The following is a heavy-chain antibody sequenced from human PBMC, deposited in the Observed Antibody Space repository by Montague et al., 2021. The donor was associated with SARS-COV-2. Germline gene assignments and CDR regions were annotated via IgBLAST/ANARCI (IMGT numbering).Heavy chain of an antibody. CDR1: GFTFDDYA. CDR3: AKFPQRNYDILIDDAFDS. D-gene: IGHD3-9*01. V-gene: IGHV3-9*01. CDR2: ISWNSGSI. J-gene: IGHJ4*02. Sequence: SLRLSCAASGFTFDDYAMHWVRQAPGKGLEWVSGISWNSGSIGYADSVKGRFTISRDNAKNSLYLQMNSLRAEDTALYYCAKFPQRNYDILIDDAFDSWGQGTLVTVSS.